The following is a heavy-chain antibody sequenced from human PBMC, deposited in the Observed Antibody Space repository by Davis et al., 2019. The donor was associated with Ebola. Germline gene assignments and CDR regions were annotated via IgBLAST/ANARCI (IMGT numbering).Heavy chain of an antibody. CDR1: GFTFSNAW. CDR2: IKSKTDGATI. Sequence: GGSLRLSCAASGFTFSNAWMNWVRQAPGKGLEWVGRIKSKTDGATIDYTAPVKGRFTISRDDSKNTLYLQMNSLKTEDTAVYYCTTEVRSSSWYRGGYYYYYGMDVWGQGTTVTVSS. CDR3: TTEVRSSSWYRGGYYYYYGMDV. J-gene: IGHJ6*02. D-gene: IGHD6-13*01. V-gene: IGHV3-15*01.